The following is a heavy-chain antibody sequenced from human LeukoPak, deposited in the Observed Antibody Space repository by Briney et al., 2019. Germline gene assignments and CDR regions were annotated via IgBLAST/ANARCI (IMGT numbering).Heavy chain of an antibody. CDR1: GGTFSSYA. Sequence: SVKVSCKASGGTFSSYAISWVRQAPGQGLEWMGGIIPIFGTANYAQKFQGRVTITADESTSTAYMELSSLRSEDTAVYYCASTGWLLYDYYYYDMDVWGKGTTVTVSS. V-gene: IGHV1-69*01. J-gene: IGHJ6*03. D-gene: IGHD3/OR15-3a*01. CDR2: IIPIFGTA. CDR3: ASTGWLLYDYYYYDMDV.